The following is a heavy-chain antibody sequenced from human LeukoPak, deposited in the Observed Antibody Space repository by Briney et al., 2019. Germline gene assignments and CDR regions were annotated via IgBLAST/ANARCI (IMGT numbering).Heavy chain of an antibody. D-gene: IGHD3-3*01. CDR1: GFTFSNAW. Sequence: PGGSLRLSCAASGFTFSNAWMNWVRQASGKGLEWVGRIKSTVEGGTTDYAAPVKGRFTISRDDSKSTLYLQMNSLKTEDTAVYYCTTAFFEGNYWGQGTLVTVSS. CDR2: IKSTVEGGTT. J-gene: IGHJ4*02. V-gene: IGHV3-15*07. CDR3: TTAFFEGNY.